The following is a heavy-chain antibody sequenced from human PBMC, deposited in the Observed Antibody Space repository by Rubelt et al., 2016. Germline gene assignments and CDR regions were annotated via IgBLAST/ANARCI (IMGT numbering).Heavy chain of an antibody. D-gene: IGHD1-26*01. J-gene: IGHJ6*02. CDR1: GGSFSGYY. CDR3: ARGRMGFHYYYYGMDV. CDR2: INHSGST. Sequence: QVQLQQWGAGLLKPSETLSLTCAVYGGSFSGYYWSWIRQPPGKGLEWIGEINHSGSTNYNPSLKSQVTISVDPSKNQFSLKLSSVTAADTAVYYCARGRMGFHYYYYGMDVWGQGTTVTVSS. V-gene: IGHV4-34*01.